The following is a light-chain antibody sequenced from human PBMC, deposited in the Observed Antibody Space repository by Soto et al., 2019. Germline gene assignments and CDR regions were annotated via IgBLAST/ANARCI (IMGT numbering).Light chain of an antibody. J-gene: IGKJ4*01. CDR1: QDIRND. CDR3: LHHYNYPLT. Sequence: DIQMTQSPSSLSASVGDRVTITCRASQDIRNDLGWYQQKPGKAPKRLIFSASSLDSGVPSRFSGGGFGTDFTLTISSPQPEDFATYYCLHHYNYPLTLGGGTKVEIK. CDR2: SAS. V-gene: IGKV1-17*01.